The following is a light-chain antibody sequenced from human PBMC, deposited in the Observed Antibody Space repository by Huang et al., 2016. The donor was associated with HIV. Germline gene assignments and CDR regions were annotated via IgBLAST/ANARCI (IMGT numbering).Light chain of an antibody. CDR3: QQRSSGVT. CDR1: QSVGNY. Sequence: IVLTQSPATLSWYPGERVTLSCRASQSVGNYIAWYQQHPGQSPKLPIYDTSNRATGTPGRFSGSGSGTDFTLTISSLQSEDFAVYYCQQRSSGVTFGGGTKVQVK. CDR2: DTS. V-gene: IGKV3-11*01. J-gene: IGKJ4*01.